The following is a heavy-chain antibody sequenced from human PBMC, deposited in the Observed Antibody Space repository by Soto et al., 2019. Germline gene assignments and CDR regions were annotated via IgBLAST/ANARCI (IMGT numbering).Heavy chain of an antibody. D-gene: IGHD3-22*01. V-gene: IGHV2-70*01. CDR1: GFSLSTSGMC. Sequence: GSGPTLVNPTQTLTLTCTFSGFSLSTSGMCVSWIRQPPGKALEWLALIDWDDDKYYSTSLKTRLTISKDTSKNQVVLTMTNMDPVDTATYYCARGYYDSSGYYFPIGFDPWGQGTLVTVSS. CDR2: IDWDDDK. CDR3: ARGYYDSSGYYFPIGFDP. J-gene: IGHJ5*02.